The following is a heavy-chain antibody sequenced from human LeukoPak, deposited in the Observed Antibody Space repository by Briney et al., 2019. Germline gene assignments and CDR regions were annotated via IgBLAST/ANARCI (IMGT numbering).Heavy chain of an antibody. CDR3: ARGIDSCTSTSCPDISYFDY. D-gene: IGHD2-2*01. V-gene: IGHV4-31*03. Sequence: SETLSLTCSVSGGSFSSDDYYWSWIRQHPGEDLEWIGYVYYTGSTYYNPALKSRLTISIDTSENHFSLNLSSVTAADTAVYFCARGIDSCTSTSCPDISYFDYWGQGTLVTVSS. CDR2: VYYTGST. J-gene: IGHJ4*02. CDR1: GGSFSSDDYY.